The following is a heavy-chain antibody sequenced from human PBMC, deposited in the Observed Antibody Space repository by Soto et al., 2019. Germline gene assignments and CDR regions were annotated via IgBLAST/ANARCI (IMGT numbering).Heavy chain of an antibody. CDR1: GGSISSGGYS. V-gene: IGHV4-30-2*02. Sequence: SETLSLTCAFSGGSISSGGYSWSWIRQPPGKGLEWIGYIYHSGSTYYNPSLKSRVTISVDRSKNQFSLKLSSVTAADTAVYYCARGYCGGDCYRTPTNYYYGMDVWGQGTTVTVSS. J-gene: IGHJ6*02. CDR3: ARGYCGGDCYRTPTNYYYGMDV. D-gene: IGHD2-21*02. CDR2: IYHSGST.